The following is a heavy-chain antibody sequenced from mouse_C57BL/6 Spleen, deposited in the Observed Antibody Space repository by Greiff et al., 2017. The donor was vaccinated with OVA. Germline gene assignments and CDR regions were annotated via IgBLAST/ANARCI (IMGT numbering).Heavy chain of an antibody. D-gene: IGHD1-1*01. CDR3: ANYYGSSPYYAMDY. V-gene: IGHV1-81*01. CDR1: GYTFTSYG. J-gene: IGHJ4*01. CDR2: IYPRSGNT. Sequence: QVQLQQSGAELARPGASVKLSCKASGYTFTSYGISWVKQRTGQGLEWIGEIYPRSGNTYYNEKFKGKATLTADKSSSTAYMELRSLTSEDSAVYFCANYYGSSPYYAMDYWGQGTSVTVSS.